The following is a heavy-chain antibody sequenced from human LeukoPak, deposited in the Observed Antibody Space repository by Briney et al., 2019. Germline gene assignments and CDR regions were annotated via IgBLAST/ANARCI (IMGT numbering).Heavy chain of an antibody. J-gene: IGHJ4*02. CDR1: GFTFSSYS. CDR3: ARDQGRYSYGIFDY. Sequence: GGSLRLSCAASGFTFSSYSMNWVRQAPGKGLEWVSYISSSSSTIYYADSVKGRFTISRDNAKNSLYLQMNSLRAEDTAVYYCARDQGRYSYGIFDYWGQGTLVTVSS. CDR2: ISSSSSTI. V-gene: IGHV3-48*04. D-gene: IGHD5-18*01.